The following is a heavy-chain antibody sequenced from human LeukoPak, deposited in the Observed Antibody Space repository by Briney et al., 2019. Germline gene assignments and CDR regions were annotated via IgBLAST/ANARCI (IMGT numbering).Heavy chain of an antibody. CDR1: GFTVSSNY. V-gene: IGHV3-53*01. D-gene: IGHD3-22*01. Sequence: GGSLRLSCAASGFTVSSNYMSWVRQAPGKGLEWVSVIYSGGSTYYADSVKGRFTISRDNSKNTLYLQMNSLRAEDTAVYYCARPGYYYDSSGAFDIWGQGTMVTVSS. J-gene: IGHJ3*02. CDR2: IYSGGST. CDR3: ARPGYYYDSSGAFDI.